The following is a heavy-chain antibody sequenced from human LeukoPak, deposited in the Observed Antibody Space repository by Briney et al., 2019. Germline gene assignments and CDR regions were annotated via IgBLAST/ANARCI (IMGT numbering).Heavy chain of an antibody. J-gene: IGHJ4*02. CDR2: IHQDGSIQ. CDR1: GFTFSSYW. D-gene: IGHD3-16*01. V-gene: IGHV3-7*01. Sequence: PGGSLRLSCAASGFTFSSYWMTWVRQAPGRGLEWVANIHQDGSIQFYVDSVKGRFTVSRDNARNLLYLQMNGLRAEDTAVYYCARARGSYVEAAYWGQGPLVTVPS. CDR3: ARARGSYVEAAY.